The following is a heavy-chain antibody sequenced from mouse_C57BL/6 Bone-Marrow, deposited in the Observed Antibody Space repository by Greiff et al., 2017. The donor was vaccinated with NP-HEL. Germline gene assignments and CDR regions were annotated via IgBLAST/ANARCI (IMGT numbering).Heavy chain of an antibody. D-gene: IGHD1-1*01. Sequence: VQLQQPGAELVMPGASVKLSCKASGYTFTSYWMHWVKQRPGQGLEWIGEIDPSDSYTNYNQKFKGKSTLTVDKSSSTAYMQLSSLTSEDSAVYYCARGNFTTVVATADLDYWGQGTTLTVSS. CDR2: IDPSDSYT. CDR3: ARGNFTTVVATADLDY. V-gene: IGHV1-69*01. CDR1: GYTFTSYW. J-gene: IGHJ2*01.